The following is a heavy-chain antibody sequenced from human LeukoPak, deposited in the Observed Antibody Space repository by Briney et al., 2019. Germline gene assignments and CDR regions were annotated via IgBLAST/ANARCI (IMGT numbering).Heavy chain of an antibody. CDR3: ATRRLERRAGSWFDP. J-gene: IGHJ5*02. CDR1: GYTFTSYD. Sequence: GASVNVSCKASGYTFTSYDINWVRQATGQGLEWMGWMNPNSGNTGYAQKFQGRITISRNTSINTAYMQLSSLTSDDTAVYYCATRRLERRAGSWFDPWGQGTLVTVSS. D-gene: IGHD3-3*01. V-gene: IGHV1-8*01. CDR2: MNPNSGNT.